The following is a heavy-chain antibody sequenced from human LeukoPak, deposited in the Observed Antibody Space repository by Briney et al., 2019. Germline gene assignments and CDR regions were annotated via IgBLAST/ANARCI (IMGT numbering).Heavy chain of an antibody. CDR2: IYNSGNT. V-gene: IGHV4-34*01. CDR1: GGSFSGYY. Sequence: SETLSLTCAVYGGSFSGYYWGWIRQSPGKALDWIGSIYNSGNTFYNPSLKSRVTISVDTSKNQFSLKLKSVTAADTAVYYCARNKGMSGSYPDAFDIWGQGTMVTVSS. J-gene: IGHJ3*02. D-gene: IGHD1-26*01. CDR3: ARNKGMSGSYPDAFDI.